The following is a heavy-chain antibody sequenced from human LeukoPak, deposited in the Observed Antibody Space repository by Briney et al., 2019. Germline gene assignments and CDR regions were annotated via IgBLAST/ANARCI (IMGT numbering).Heavy chain of an antibody. V-gene: IGHV4-34*01. Sequence: TSETLSLTCAVYGGSFSGYYWSWIRQPPGKGLEWIGEINHSGSTNYNPSHKSRLTISVDTSKNQFTLKLSSVTAADTAVYYCARVLLWFGEQFDYWGQGTLVTVSS. D-gene: IGHD3-10*01. J-gene: IGHJ4*02. CDR2: INHSGST. CDR1: GGSFSGYY. CDR3: ARVLLWFGEQFDY.